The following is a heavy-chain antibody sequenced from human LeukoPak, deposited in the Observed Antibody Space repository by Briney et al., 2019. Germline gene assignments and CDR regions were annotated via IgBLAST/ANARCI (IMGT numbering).Heavy chain of an antibody. D-gene: IGHD4-11*01. J-gene: IGHJ6*03. CDR1: GFTFRSYA. V-gene: IGHV3-30*04. Sequence: PGGSLRLSCAASGFTFRSYAMHWVRQAPGKGLEWVAVISYDGSNKKYADSVKGRFTISRDNSKNTLYLQMNSLRAEDTAVYYCTRVEETATTAAIIRKYSYYYYYMDVWGKGNTVTVSS. CDR3: TRVEETATTAAIIRKYSYYYYYMDV. CDR2: ISYDGSNK.